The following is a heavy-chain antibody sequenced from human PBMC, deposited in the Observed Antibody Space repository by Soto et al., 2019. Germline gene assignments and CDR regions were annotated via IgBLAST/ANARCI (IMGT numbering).Heavy chain of an antibody. V-gene: IGHV1-24*01. J-gene: IGHJ4*02. Sequence: QVQLVQSGAEVRKPGASVKVSCKVSGYSLTELSIHWVRQAPGKGPEWMGGFDPEDGEIKFAQNFQGRVTMTEDTPTDTAYMELSSLRSEDTALYFCSTGRQHLVNLYYFDLGGQGTLVTVSS. D-gene: IGHD2-15*01. CDR2: FDPEDGEI. CDR3: STGRQHLVNLYYFDL. CDR1: GYSLTELS.